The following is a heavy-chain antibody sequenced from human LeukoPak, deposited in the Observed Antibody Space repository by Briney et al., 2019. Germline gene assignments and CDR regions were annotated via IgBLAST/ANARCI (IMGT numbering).Heavy chain of an antibody. CDR1: GYTFTSYY. D-gene: IGHD4/OR15-4a*01. CDR3: ARDLDYGEKSEDY. J-gene: IGHJ4*02. Sequence: ASVKVSCKASGYTFTSYYLHWVRQAPGQGLEWMGIINLSGGSTHYPQKFQDRVTMTRDTSTSTVYMELSSLRSEDTAVYYCARDLDYGEKSEDYWGQGTLVTVPS. CDR2: INLSGGST. V-gene: IGHV1-46*01.